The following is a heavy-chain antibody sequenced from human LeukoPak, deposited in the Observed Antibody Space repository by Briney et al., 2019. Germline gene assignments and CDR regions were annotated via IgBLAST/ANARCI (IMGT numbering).Heavy chain of an antibody. CDR3: ARANSGWSINFDY. D-gene: IGHD6-19*01. CDR2: IDHSGST. V-gene: IGHV4-34*01. J-gene: IGHJ4*02. CDR1: GGSFSGYY. Sequence: SETPSLTCAVYGGSFSGYYWTRIRQPPGKGLEWIGEIDHSGSTNYNPSLKSRVTISVDTSKNQFSLKLSSVTAADTAVYYCARANSGWSINFDYWDQGTLVTVSS.